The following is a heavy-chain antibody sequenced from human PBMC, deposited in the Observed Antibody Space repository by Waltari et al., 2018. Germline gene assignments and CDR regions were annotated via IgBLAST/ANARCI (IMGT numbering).Heavy chain of an antibody. Sequence: QLQLQESGPGLVQPSETLSLTCTVPGGFISSSSYYWGWVRQPPGTGLEWIGSIYNSGTTYYNPSLKSRVTISVDTSQNQFSLQLRFVTAADTAVYYCERQEGGRSSSSYETRQRWFDPWGQGSLVTVSS. CDR2: IYNSGTT. CDR1: GGFISSSSYY. CDR3: ERQEGGRSSSSYETRQRWFDP. V-gene: IGHV4-39*01. D-gene: IGHD6-13*01. J-gene: IGHJ5*02.